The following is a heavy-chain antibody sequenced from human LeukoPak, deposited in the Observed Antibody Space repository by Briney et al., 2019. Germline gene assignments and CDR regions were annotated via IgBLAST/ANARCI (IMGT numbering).Heavy chain of an antibody. Sequence: SETLSLTCTVSGGSISSYYWSWIRQPPGKGLEWIGYIYYSGSTNYNPSLKSRVTISVDTSKNQFSLKLRSVTAADTAVYYCARQTLEQLVPNWFDPWGQGTLVTVSS. CDR1: GGSISSYY. J-gene: IGHJ5*02. CDR3: ARQTLEQLVPNWFDP. V-gene: IGHV4-59*01. CDR2: IYYSGST. D-gene: IGHD6-6*01.